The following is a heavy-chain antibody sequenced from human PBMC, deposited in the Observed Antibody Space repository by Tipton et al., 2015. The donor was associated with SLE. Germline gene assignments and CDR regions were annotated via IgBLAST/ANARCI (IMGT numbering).Heavy chain of an antibody. CDR3: ARYSRDGYNGDAFDI. Sequence: LRLSCTVSGGSISVHYWTWIRQPPGKGLEWIGYFYYSGGTYYSPSLKSRVTMSADTSKKQFSLKLSSVTAADTAVYYCARYSRDGYNGDAFDIWGQGTMVTVSS. CDR1: GGSISVHY. CDR2: FYYSGGT. J-gene: IGHJ3*02. D-gene: IGHD5-24*01. V-gene: IGHV4-59*11.